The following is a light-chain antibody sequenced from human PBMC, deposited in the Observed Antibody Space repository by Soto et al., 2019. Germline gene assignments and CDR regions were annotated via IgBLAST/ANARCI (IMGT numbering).Light chain of an antibody. CDR2: GAS. Sequence: IVMTQSPGTLSLSPGDTATLSCKASQSLGSDLAWYKQKPGQAPRLLSYGASSRATGIPDRVSGSGSGTDFSLTISRLEPEDFEVYYCQQHGDSPITFGQGTRLEIK. J-gene: IGKJ5*01. CDR1: QSLGSD. CDR3: QQHGDSPIT. V-gene: IGKV3-20*01.